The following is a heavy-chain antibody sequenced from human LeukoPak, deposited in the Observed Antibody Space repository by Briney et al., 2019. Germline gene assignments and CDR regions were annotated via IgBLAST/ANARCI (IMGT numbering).Heavy chain of an antibody. Sequence: NPGGSLRLSCAASGFTFSSYSMNWVRQAPGKGLEWVSSIISSSSYIYYADSVKGRFTISRDNAKNSLYLQMSSLRVEDTAVYYCAKVAKYYYGSETYYFFEHWGQGTPVTASS. CDR2: IISSSSYI. CDR3: AKVAKYYYGSETYYFFEH. CDR1: GFTFSSYS. V-gene: IGHV3-21*01. J-gene: IGHJ4*02. D-gene: IGHD3-10*01.